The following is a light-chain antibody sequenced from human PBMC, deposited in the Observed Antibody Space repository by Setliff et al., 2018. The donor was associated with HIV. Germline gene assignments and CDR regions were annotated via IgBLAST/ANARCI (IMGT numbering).Light chain of an antibody. J-gene: IGLJ1*01. CDR1: SSNVESNT. CDR3: AAWDDSLNGYV. V-gene: IGLV1-44*01. Sequence: QSALTQPPSASGTPGQRVTISCSGGSSNVESNTVNWYQQLPGTAPKLLIYSNSPRPSGVPDRFSGSKSGTSASLAISGLQSEDEADYYCAAWDDSLNGYVFGTGTKVTVL. CDR2: SNS.